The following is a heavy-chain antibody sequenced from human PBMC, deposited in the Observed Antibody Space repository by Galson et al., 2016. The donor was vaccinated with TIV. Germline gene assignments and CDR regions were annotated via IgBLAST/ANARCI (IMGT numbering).Heavy chain of an antibody. CDR1: GFSFSTYG. V-gene: IGHV3-33*01. CDR2: IWYDGSHT. Sequence: SGFSFSTYGMHWVRQAPGKGLGWLAAIWYDGSHTYYGDSVKGRFTISRDNSKNTLYLQMNSLRAEDTAVYYCASGSNYGDFGGPEFDYWGRGTLVTVSS. D-gene: IGHD4-17*01. CDR3: ASGSNYGDFGGPEFDY. J-gene: IGHJ4*02.